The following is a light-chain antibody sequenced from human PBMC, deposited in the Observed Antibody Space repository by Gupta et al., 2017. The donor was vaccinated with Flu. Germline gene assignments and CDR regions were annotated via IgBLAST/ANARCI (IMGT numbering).Light chain of an antibody. Sequence: EIVMTQSPDTLSVSPGERATLSCRASQSVSSSLAWYQQKPGQAPRLLMYDASTRATGIPARFSGSGSGTEFTLTISSLQSEDFAVYYCQQYNNWPPELTFGGGTKVEIK. CDR2: DAS. CDR3: QQYNNWPPELT. V-gene: IGKV3-15*01. J-gene: IGKJ4*01. CDR1: QSVSSS.